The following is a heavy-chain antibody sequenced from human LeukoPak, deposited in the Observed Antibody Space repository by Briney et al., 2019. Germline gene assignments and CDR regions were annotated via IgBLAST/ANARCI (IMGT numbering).Heavy chain of an antibody. CDR1: GFTFSSYG. CDR3: AKAYYDFWSGYSNYFDY. D-gene: IGHD3-3*01. J-gene: IGHJ4*02. CDR2: ISYDGSNK. V-gene: IGHV3-30*18. Sequence: GRSLRLSCAASGFTFSSYGMHWVRQAPGKGLEWVAVISYDGSNKYYADSVKGRFTISRDNSKNTLYLQMNSLRAEDTAVDYCAKAYYDFWSGYSNYFDYWGQGTLVTVSS.